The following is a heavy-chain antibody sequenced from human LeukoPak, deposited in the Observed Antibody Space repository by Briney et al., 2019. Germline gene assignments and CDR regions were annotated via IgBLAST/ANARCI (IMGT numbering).Heavy chain of an antibody. Sequence: PGGSLRLSCAASGFTFSSYAMSWVRQAPGKGLEWVSAISGSGGSTYYADSVKGRFTISRDNSKNTLYLQMNSLRAEDTAVYYCAKVRRGDYYDSSGLSGFDYGGQGTLVTVSS. CDR1: GFTFSSYA. CDR2: ISGSGGST. V-gene: IGHV3-23*01. J-gene: IGHJ4*02. D-gene: IGHD3-22*01. CDR3: AKVRRGDYYDSSGLSGFDY.